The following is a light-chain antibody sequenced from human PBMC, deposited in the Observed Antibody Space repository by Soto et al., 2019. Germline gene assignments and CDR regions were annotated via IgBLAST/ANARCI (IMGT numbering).Light chain of an antibody. CDR3: QHYNNWPLT. V-gene: IGKV3-15*01. CDR1: QSINFN. Sequence: IVMTQSPATLSLSPGERATLSCRASQSINFNLAWYQQKPGQAPWLLVYAASTRATGVPARFSGSGSETEFTLTISSLQSEDSAIYYCQHYNNWPLTFGQGTKVDI. J-gene: IGKJ1*01. CDR2: AAS.